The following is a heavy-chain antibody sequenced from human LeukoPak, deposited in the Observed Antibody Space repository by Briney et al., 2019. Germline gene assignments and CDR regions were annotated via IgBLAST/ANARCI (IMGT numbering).Heavy chain of an antibody. J-gene: IGHJ4*02. D-gene: IGHD3-3*01. V-gene: IGHV4-31*03. CDR2: IYYSGST. Sequence: SQTLSLTRTVSGGSISSGGYYWSWIRQHPGKGLEWIGYIYYSGSTYYNPSLKSRVTISVDTSKNQFSLKLSSVAAADTAVYYCARDFGDGATAFDYWGQGTLVTVSS. CDR3: ARDFGDGATAFDY. CDR1: GGSISSGGYY.